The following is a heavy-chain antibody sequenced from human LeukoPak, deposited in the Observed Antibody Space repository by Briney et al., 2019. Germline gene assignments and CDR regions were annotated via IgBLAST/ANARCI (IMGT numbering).Heavy chain of an antibody. CDR2: INHSGST. V-gene: IGHV4-39*07. D-gene: IGHD6-13*01. Sequence: SETLSLTCTVSGGSISSSSYYWSWIRQPPGKGLEWIGEINHSGSTNYNPSLKSRVTISVDTSKNQFSLKLSSVTAADTAVYYCARDGRAAGTFWFDPWGQGTLVTVSS. CDR1: GGSISSSSYY. J-gene: IGHJ5*02. CDR3: ARDGRAAGTFWFDP.